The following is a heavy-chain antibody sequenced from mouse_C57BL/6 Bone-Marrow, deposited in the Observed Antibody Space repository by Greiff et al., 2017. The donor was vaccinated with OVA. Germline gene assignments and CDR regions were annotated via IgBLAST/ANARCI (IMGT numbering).Heavy chain of an antibody. CDR3: ARDGIYYYGSSLFDY. J-gene: IGHJ2*01. V-gene: IGHV3-6*01. Sequence: EVKVEESGPGLVKPSQSLSLTCSVTGYSITSGYYWNWIRQFPGNKLEWMGYISYDGSNNYNPSLKNRISITRDTSKNQFFLKLNSVTTEDTATYYCARDGIYYYGSSLFDYWGQGTTLTVSS. CDR2: ISYDGSN. CDR1: GYSITSGYY. D-gene: IGHD1-1*01.